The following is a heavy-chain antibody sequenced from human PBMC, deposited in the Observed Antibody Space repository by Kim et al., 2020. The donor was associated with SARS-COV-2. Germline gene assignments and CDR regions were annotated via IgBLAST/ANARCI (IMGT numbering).Heavy chain of an antibody. CDR2: ISYDGSNK. CDR1: GFTFSSYG. Sequence: GGSLRLSCAASGFTFSSYGMHWVRQAPGKGLEWVAVISYDGSNKYYADSVKGRFTISRDNSKNTLYLQMNSLRAEDTAVYYCARDGTIVVVPAAIGSWFDPWGQGTLVTISS. D-gene: IGHD2-2*02. V-gene: IGHV3-33*05. CDR3: ARDGTIVVVPAAIGSWFDP. J-gene: IGHJ5*02.